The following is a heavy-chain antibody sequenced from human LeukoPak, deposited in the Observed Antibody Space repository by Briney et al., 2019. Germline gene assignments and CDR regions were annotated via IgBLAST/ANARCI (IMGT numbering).Heavy chain of an antibody. Sequence: SETLSLTCTVSGGSISSHYWSWVRQPPGKGLEWVGYIYYSGSTNYNPSLKSRVTISVDTSKNQFSLKLSSVTAADTAVYYCARSSSYYDFWSGYLSNYYYYMDVWGKGTTVTVSS. J-gene: IGHJ6*03. CDR1: GGSISSHY. CDR3: ARSSSYYDFWSGYLSNYYYYMDV. D-gene: IGHD3-3*01. V-gene: IGHV4-59*11. CDR2: IYYSGST.